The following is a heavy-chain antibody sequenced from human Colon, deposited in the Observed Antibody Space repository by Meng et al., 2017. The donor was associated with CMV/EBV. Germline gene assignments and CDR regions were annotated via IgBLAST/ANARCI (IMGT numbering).Heavy chain of an antibody. V-gene: IGHV1-2*02. CDR1: GYTFTGYY. CDR3: ARVGCGTTSCSQGLDP. J-gene: IGHJ5*02. D-gene: IGHD2-2*01. Sequence: ASVTVSCKASGYTFTGYYLHWVRQAPGQGLEWIGWINPNGGGTDYARAFEGRVTMTREMSTTTAYLELHRLTPDATAVYYCARVGCGTTSCSQGLDPWGQGTLVTVSS. CDR2: INPNGGGT.